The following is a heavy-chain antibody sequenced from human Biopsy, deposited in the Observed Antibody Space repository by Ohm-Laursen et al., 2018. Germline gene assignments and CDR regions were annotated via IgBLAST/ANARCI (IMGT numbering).Heavy chain of an antibody. Sequence: TLSLTCTVSGVSINGGRYYWNWIRHHPGKGLEWIGNIFYSANTYYNPSLKSRVTISVDTSKNQFSLKLSSVTAADTAVYYCARLGSGDYFPTFLDFWGQGALVTVSS. CDR1: GVSINGGRYY. V-gene: IGHV4-31*03. J-gene: IGHJ4*02. CDR2: IFYSANT. D-gene: IGHD5-12*01. CDR3: ARLGSGDYFPTFLDF.